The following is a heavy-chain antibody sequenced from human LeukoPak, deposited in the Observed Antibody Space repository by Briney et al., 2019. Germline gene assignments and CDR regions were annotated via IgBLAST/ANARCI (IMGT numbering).Heavy chain of an antibody. V-gene: IGHV3-23*01. D-gene: IGHD3-9*01. CDR2: VSGRDTST. CDR3: AKWGDYDVLTGYYDSDY. J-gene: IGHJ4*02. CDR1: GFTFSNYA. Sequence: GASLRLSCAASGFTFSNYAMSWVRQAPGKGLEWVSAVSGRDTSTYYTDSVKGRFTISRDNSKNTLYLQMNSLSAEDTAIYYYAKWGDYDVLTGYYDSDYWGQGTLVTVFS.